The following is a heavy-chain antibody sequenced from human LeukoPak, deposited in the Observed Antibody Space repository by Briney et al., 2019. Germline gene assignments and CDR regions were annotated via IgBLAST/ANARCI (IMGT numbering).Heavy chain of an antibody. Sequence: GGSLRLSCAASGFTFSSYSMNWVRQAPGKGLEWVSYISSSSSTIYYADSVKGRFTISRGNAKNSLYLQMNSLRAEDTAVYYCARIDEWLSLLMDAFDIWGQGTMVTVSS. CDR3: ARIDEWLSLLMDAFDI. V-gene: IGHV3-48*01. CDR2: ISSSSSTI. CDR1: GFTFSSYS. D-gene: IGHD3-3*01. J-gene: IGHJ3*02.